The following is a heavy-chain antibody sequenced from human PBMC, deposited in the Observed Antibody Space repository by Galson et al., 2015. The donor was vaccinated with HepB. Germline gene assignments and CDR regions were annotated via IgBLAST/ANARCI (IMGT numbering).Heavy chain of an antibody. CDR1: GYTLTSYA. V-gene: IGHV7-4-1*02. J-gene: IGHJ6*04. D-gene: IGHD3-3*01. CDR2: INTNTGNP. Sequence: SVKVSCKASGYTLTSYAMNWVRQAPGQGLEWMGWINTNTGNPTYAQGFTGRFVFSLDTSVSTAYLQISGLKAEDTAVYYCARPLSEGLRFLEWLFIMDVWGKGTTVTVSS. CDR3: ARPLSEGLRFLEWLFIMDV.